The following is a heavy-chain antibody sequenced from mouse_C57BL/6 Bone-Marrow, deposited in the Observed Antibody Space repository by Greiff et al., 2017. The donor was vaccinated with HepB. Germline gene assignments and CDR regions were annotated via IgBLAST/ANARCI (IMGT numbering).Heavy chain of an antibody. D-gene: IGHD2-3*01. CDR2: INPNNGGT. CDR1: GYTFTDYN. V-gene: IGHV1-18*01. J-gene: IGHJ4*01. Sequence: VQLQQSGPELVKPGASVKIPCKASGYTFTDYNMDWVKQSHGKSLEWIGDINPNNGGTIYNQKFKGKATLTVDKSSSTAYMELRSLTSEDTAVYYCARYNDGSYAMDYWGQGTSVTVSS. CDR3: ARYNDGSYAMDY.